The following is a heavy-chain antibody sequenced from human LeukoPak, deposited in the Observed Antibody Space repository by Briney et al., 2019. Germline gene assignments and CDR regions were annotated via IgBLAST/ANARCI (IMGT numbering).Heavy chain of an antibody. Sequence: GRSLRLSCAASGFTFSNYGIHWVRQAPGKGLEWVAVISYDGSNKYYADSVKGRFTISRDNSKNTLYLQMNSLRAEDTAVYYCARDLGYDILTGYYMDYWGQGTLVTVSS. D-gene: IGHD3-9*01. CDR1: GFTFSNYG. CDR3: ARDLGYDILTGYYMDY. V-gene: IGHV3-30*03. CDR2: ISYDGSNK. J-gene: IGHJ4*02.